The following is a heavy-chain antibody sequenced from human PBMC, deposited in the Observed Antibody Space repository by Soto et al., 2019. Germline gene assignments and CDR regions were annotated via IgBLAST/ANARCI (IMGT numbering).Heavy chain of an antibody. CDR1: GYPFSSYG. CDR3: ASLVVAGSPLDY. Sequence: QVHLVQSAAEVKKPGASVTVSCKASGYPFSSYGITWVRQAPGQGLEWMGWTSAFHGNSTYSEKFQDRVTMTIDTSTNTAYMDLRSLRSDDTAVYYCASLVVAGSPLDYWGLGTRVTVSS. CDR2: TSAFHGNS. D-gene: IGHD2-15*01. V-gene: IGHV1-18*04. J-gene: IGHJ4*02.